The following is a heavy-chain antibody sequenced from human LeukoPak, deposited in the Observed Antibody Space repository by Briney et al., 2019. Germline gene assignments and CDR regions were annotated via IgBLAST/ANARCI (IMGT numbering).Heavy chain of an antibody. CDR3: AKGSGYGTRYYFDY. J-gene: IGHJ4*02. CDR1: GFTFSNYW. CDR2: INKDGSEI. V-gene: IGHV3-7*03. D-gene: IGHD5-12*01. Sequence: GGSLRLSCAASGFTFSNYWMSWVRQAPGKGLEWVAHINKDGSEIYYVDSVKGRFTISRDNAKNSLYLQMNSLRAEDMALYYCAKGSGYGTRYYFDYWGQGTLVTVSS.